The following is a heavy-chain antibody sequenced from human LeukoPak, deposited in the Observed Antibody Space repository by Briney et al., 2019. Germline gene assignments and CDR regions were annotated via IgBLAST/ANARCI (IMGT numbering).Heavy chain of an antibody. CDR3: ARCLMVRNPNWFDP. CDR1: GGSISSGGYY. Sequence: SQTLSLTCTVSGGSISSGGYYWSWIRQHSGKGLEWIGYIYYSGSTYYNPSLKSRVTISVDTSKNQFSLKLSSVTAADTAVYYCARCLMVRNPNWFDPWGQGTLVTVSS. D-gene: IGHD3-10*01. J-gene: IGHJ5*02. V-gene: IGHV4-31*03. CDR2: IYYSGST.